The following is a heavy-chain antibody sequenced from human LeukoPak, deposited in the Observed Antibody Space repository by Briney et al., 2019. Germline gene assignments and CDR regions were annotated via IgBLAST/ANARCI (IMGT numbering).Heavy chain of an antibody. J-gene: IGHJ3*02. CDR2: IIPILGIA. V-gene: IGHV1-69*04. Sequence: SVKVSCKASGGTFSSYAISWVRQAPGQGLEWMGRIIPILGIANYAQKFQGRVTITADKSISTAYLQWSSLKASDTAMYYCARHVREHDAFDIWGQGTMVTVSS. D-gene: IGHD1-26*01. CDR3: ARHVREHDAFDI. CDR1: GGTFSSYA.